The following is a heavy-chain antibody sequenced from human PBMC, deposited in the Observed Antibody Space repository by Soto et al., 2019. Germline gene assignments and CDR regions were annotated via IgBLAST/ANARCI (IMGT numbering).Heavy chain of an antibody. J-gene: IGHJ4*02. Sequence: GGSLRLSCAAAPLTVSSSYMSWVRQAPGKGLQWVSIIYSARRTYYANSVKGRFTISRDLSRNMVYLPMSSLTDEDTPANYCPRAREPEYRSAIFFGIWGQGALGTVCS. CDR2: IYSARRT. CDR1: PLTVSSSY. D-gene: IGHD2-21*01. V-gene: IGHV3-53*01. CDR3: PRAREPEYRSAIFFGI.